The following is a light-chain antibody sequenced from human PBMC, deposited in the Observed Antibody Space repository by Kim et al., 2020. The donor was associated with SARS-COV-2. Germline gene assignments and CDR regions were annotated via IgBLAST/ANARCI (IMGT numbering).Light chain of an antibody. CDR2: AAS. V-gene: IGKV1-39*01. CDR3: QQSYTTPWT. Sequence: AYVGDRLTITCRASQSIGNFFNWYQQKPGKAPDVLIYAASTLQSGVPSRFSGSGSGTKFTLTISSLEPEDSATYYCQQSYTTPWTFGQGTKVDIK. CDR1: QSIGNF. J-gene: IGKJ1*01.